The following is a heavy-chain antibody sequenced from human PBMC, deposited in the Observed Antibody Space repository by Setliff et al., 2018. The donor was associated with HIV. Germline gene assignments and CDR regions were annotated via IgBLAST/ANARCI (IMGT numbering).Heavy chain of an antibody. Sequence: SETLSLTCTVSGYSISSGYYWGWIRQPPGKGLEWIGSIYHSGSTYYNPSLKSRVTISVDTSKNQFSLKLSSVTAADTAVYYCARAMRGVVVTNMYYYYGMDVWGQGTTVTVSS. D-gene: IGHD2-21*02. V-gene: IGHV4-38-2*02. CDR3: ARAMRGVVVTNMYYYYGMDV. J-gene: IGHJ6*02. CDR1: GYSISSGYY. CDR2: IYHSGST.